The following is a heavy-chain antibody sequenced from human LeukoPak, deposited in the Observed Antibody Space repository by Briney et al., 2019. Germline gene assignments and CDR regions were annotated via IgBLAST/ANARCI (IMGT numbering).Heavy chain of an antibody. CDR1: GYTFTNYY. Sequence: ASVTVSCKASGYTFTNYYMHWVRQAPGQGLEWVGVINCNGGSTRYAQKFQDRGSMTSDISTSTVYMELSSRRSEDTAVYYCARDGYKGLGFDHWGQGTLVTVSS. CDR3: ARDGYKGLGFDH. V-gene: IGHV1-46*01. CDR2: INCNGGST. J-gene: IGHJ4*02. D-gene: IGHD5-24*01.